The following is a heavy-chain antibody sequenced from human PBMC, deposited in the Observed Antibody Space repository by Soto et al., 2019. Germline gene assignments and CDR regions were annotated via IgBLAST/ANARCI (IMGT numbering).Heavy chain of an antibody. J-gene: IGHJ6*02. CDR1: GFTFNNYA. D-gene: IGHD3-3*01. CDR3: AKNDFWSGPVEYYYYGMDV. Sequence: HPGGSLRLSCAASGFTFNNYAMSWVRQAAGKGLEWVSSVSMGDRVGDGSTHYADSVKGRFTISRDKSKSTLYLQMTSLTVEDTAVYYCAKNDFWSGPVEYYYYGMDVWGQGTTVTVSS. CDR2: VSMGDRVGDGST. V-gene: IGHV3-23*01.